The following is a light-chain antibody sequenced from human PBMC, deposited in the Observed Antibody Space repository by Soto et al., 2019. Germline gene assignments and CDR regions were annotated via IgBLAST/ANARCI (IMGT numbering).Light chain of an antibody. CDR3: QHYGRSPWT. J-gene: IGKJ1*01. V-gene: IGKV3-20*01. Sequence: EIVLTQSPGTLSLSPGERATLSCRASQSVGSRYLAWYQQKPGQAPRLLIYGASSRATGIPDRFSGSGSGTDFTLTVSRLEPEDLAVYYCQHYGRSPWTVGQGTKVEIK. CDR1: QSVGSRY. CDR2: GAS.